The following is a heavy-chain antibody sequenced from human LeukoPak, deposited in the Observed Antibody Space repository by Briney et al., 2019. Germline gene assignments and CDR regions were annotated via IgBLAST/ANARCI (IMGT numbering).Heavy chain of an antibody. J-gene: IGHJ6*04. V-gene: IGHV3-30-3*01. Sequence: GGSLRLSCAASGFTFSSYAMHWVRQAPGKGLEWVAVISYDGSNKYYADSVKGRFTISRDNAKNSLYVQMNSLRAEDTAVYYCARGHYGLDVWGKGTTVTVSS. CDR1: GFTFSSYA. CDR2: ISYDGSNK. CDR3: ARGHYGLDV.